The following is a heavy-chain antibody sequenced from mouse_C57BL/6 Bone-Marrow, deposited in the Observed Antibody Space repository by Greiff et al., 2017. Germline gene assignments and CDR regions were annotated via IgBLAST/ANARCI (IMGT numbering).Heavy chain of an antibody. D-gene: IGHD2-4*01. CDR1: GYTFTSYW. CDR3: ALDYDYDGAMDY. J-gene: IGHJ4*01. Sequence: QVQLQQPGAELVKPGASVKLSCKASGYTFTSYWMHWVKQRPGQGLEWIGMIHPNSGSTNYNEKFKSKATLTVDKSSSTAYMQLSSLTSEDSAVYYCALDYDYDGAMDYWGQGTSVTVSS. CDR2: IHPNSGST. V-gene: IGHV1-64*01.